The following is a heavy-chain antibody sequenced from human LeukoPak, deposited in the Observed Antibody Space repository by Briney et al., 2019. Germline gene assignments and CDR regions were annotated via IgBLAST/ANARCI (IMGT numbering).Heavy chain of an antibody. V-gene: IGHV3-21*01. D-gene: IGHD4-17*01. Sequence: GGSLRLSCAASGFTFSSYGVNWVRQAPGKWLEWVSSMSSRSNDIYYADSLKGRFTISRDIAQNSLYLQMNSLRAEDTGIYYCARGTGDYLFDYWGQGTLVTVSS. CDR3: ARGTGDYLFDY. J-gene: IGHJ4*02. CDR1: GFTFSSYG. CDR2: MSSRSNDI.